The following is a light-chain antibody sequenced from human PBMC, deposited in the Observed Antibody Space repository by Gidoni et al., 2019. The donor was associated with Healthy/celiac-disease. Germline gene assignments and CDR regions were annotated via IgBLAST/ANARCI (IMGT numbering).Light chain of an antibody. Sequence: GQTVRITCQGDSLRSYYASWYQQKPGQAPVLVIYGKNNRPSGIPDRFSGSSSGNTASLTITGAQAEDEADYYCNSRDSSGNHVVFGGGTKLTVL. J-gene: IGLJ2*01. CDR1: SLRSYY. CDR3: NSRDSSGNHVV. V-gene: IGLV3-19*01. CDR2: GKN.